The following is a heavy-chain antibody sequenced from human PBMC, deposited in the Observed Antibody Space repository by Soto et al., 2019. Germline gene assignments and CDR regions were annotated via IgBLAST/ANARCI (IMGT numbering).Heavy chain of an antibody. Sequence: HPGGSLRLSCAASGFTFSNYAMSWIRQAPGKGLEWVSTIRETGNTYYADSVRGHFATSRDNSENTLYLQMSSLRAEDTAVYYCAKQQMGVIRALDYWGQGTLVTVSS. V-gene: IGHV3-23*01. J-gene: IGHJ4*02. D-gene: IGHD1-26*01. CDR3: AKQQMGVIRALDY. CDR1: GFTFSNYA. CDR2: IRETGNT.